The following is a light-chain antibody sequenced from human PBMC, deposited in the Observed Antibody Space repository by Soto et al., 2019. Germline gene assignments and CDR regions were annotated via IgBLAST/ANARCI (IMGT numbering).Light chain of an antibody. J-gene: IGLJ1*01. V-gene: IGLV2-14*01. CDR3: NSYTSSTAYV. CDR1: SSDVGRYNY. Sequence: QSALTQPASVSGSPGQSITISCTGTSSDVGRYNYVSWYQLHPGKALKLIIYEVSNRPSGVSYRFSGSKSGNTASLTISGLQAEDEADYCCNSYTSSTAYVFGTGTKLTVL. CDR2: EVS.